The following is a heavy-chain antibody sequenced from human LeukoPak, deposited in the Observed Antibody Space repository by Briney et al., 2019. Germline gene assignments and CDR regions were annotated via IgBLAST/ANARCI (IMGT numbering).Heavy chain of an antibody. V-gene: IGHV4-39*01. CDR2: LDSSGST. Sequence: SEALSLTCTVSGGSISSRSDYWGWIRQTPGKGLEWIGNLDSSGSTYYNPSLKSRVTISVGTSKNQFSLNLRSVTAADTAIYFCSRSHDYGGLYFYYYMDVWGKGTMVPVSS. D-gene: IGHD4-23*01. CDR3: SRSHDYGGLYFYYYMDV. J-gene: IGHJ6*03. CDR1: GGSISSRSDY.